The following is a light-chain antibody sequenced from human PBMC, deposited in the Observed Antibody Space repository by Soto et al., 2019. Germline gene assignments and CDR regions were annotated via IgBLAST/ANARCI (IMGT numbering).Light chain of an antibody. CDR2: GAS. CDR3: QQYNNWPPGT. CDR1: QSVNSN. V-gene: IGKV3-15*01. Sequence: KVITQSPAPLSFSPGERANLSFRARQSVNSNLARYKQKPGQAPKPPIYGASTRATGILARFSGSGSGTEFTLTISSLQSEDFAVYYCQQYNNWPPGTFGQGTKVDIK. J-gene: IGKJ1*01.